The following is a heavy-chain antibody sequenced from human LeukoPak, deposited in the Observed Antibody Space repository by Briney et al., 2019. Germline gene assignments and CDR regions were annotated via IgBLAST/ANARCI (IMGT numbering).Heavy chain of an antibody. D-gene: IGHD5-24*01. V-gene: IGHV4-34*01. CDR1: GGSFSGYY. J-gene: IGHJ6*03. CDR3: ARASRWNYYMDV. CDR2: INHSGST. Sequence: SETLSLTCAVYGGSFSGYYWSWIRQPPGKGLEWIGEINHSGSTNYNPSLKSRVTISVDRSKNQFSLKLSSVTAADTAVYYCARASRWNYYMDVWGKGTTVTVSS.